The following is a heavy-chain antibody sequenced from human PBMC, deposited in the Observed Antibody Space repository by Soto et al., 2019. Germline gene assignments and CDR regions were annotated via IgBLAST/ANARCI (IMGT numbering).Heavy chain of an antibody. CDR2: ISYDVNNK. D-gene: IGHD1-26*01. V-gene: IGHV3-30*18. Sequence: QVQVVESGGGVVQPGRSLRLSCAVSGFTFSNYGMHWVRQAPGKGLEWVALISYDVNNKYYADSVKGRFTISRDNSKNPLFLQMNGLRGEDTAVYYCSKGGSKAGMVVWGQGTTVTVSS. CDR1: GFTFSNYG. J-gene: IGHJ6*01. CDR3: SKGGSKAGMVV.